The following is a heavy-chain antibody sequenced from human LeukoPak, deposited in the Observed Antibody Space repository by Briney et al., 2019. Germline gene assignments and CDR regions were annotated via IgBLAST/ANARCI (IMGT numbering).Heavy chain of an antibody. CDR2: ISGGGETI. J-gene: IGHJ3*02. V-gene: IGHV3-23*01. CDR1: GFTFVSYA. D-gene: IGHD3-22*01. CDR3: AKGGTYYDSSGYTRGRAFDI. Sequence: GGSLRLSCAASGFTFVSYAMSWVRQAPGKGLEWVSAISGGGETIYYADSVKGRFAISRDNSKNTLYLQMNSLRAEDTAVYYCAKGGTYYDSSGYTRGRAFDIWGQGTMATVSS.